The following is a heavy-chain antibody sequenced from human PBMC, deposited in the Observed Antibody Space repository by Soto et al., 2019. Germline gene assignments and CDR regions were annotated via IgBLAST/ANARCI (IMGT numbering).Heavy chain of an antibody. V-gene: IGHV3-7*03. CDR2: IKQDGSEK. J-gene: IGHJ3*02. CDR3: ARDGTDHAFDI. Sequence: GGSLRLSCAASGFTFSTYWMSWVRQAPGKGLEWVAKIKQDGSEKFYVNSVEGRFTISRDCTKNSLYLQMNSLRAADTAVYYCARDGTDHAFDIWGQGTMVTVSS. CDR1: GFTFSTYW.